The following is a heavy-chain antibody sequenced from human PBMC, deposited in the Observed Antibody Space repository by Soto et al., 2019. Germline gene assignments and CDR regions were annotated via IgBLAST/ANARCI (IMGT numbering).Heavy chain of an antibody. CDR3: ARDPATFPFVGAVDY. CDR1: GFTFSSYG. Sequence: QVQLVESGGGVVQPGRSLRLSCAASGFTFSSYGMHWVRQAPGKGLEWVAVIWYDGSNKYYADSVKGRFTISRDNSKNTLYLQMNSLRAEDTAVYYCARDPATFPFVGAVDYWGQGTLVTVSS. J-gene: IGHJ4*02. CDR2: IWYDGSNK. V-gene: IGHV3-33*01. D-gene: IGHD3-16*01.